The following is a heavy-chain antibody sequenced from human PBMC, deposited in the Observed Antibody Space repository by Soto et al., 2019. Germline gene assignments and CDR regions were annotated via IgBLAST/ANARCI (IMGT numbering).Heavy chain of an antibody. CDR3: ARDCGGCGYFDL. D-gene: IGHD2-21*01. J-gene: IGHJ2*01. CDR2: IYYSGST. Sequence: QVQLQESGPGLVKPSETLSLTCTVSGGSVISGSYYWSWIRQPPGKGLEWIGYIYYSGSTNYNPSLKRRVTISVDTSKNQFSLKLSSVTAADTAVYYCARDCGGCGYFDLWGRGTLVTVSS. CDR1: GGSVISGSYY. V-gene: IGHV4-61*01.